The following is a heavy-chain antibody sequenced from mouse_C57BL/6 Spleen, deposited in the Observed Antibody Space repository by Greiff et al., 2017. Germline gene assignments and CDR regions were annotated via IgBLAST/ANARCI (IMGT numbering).Heavy chain of an antibody. CDR2: ISSGGSYT. CDR3: AKHYVLVDNSNYYIDY. J-gene: IGHJ2*01. V-gene: IGHV5-6*01. Sequence: EVMLVESGGDLVKPGGSLKLSCAASGFTFSSYGMSWVRQTPDKRLEWVATISSGGSYTYYPDSVKGRFTISRDNAKNTLYLQMSSLKSENTAMYYCAKHYVLVDNSNYYIDYWGQGTALTVSS. D-gene: IGHD2-5*01. CDR1: GFTFSSYG.